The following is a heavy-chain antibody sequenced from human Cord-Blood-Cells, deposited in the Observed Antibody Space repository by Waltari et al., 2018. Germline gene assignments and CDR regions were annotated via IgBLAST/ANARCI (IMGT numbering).Heavy chain of an antibody. CDR3: ARDKGIDY. J-gene: IGHJ4*02. Sequence: QVQLVESGGGVVQPGRSLRLSCAASGLTFSSYAMHWVRQAPGKGLEWVAVISYDGSNKYYADSVKGRFTISRDNSKNTLYLQMNSLRAEDTAVYYCARDKGIDYWGQGTLVTVSS. CDR1: GLTFSSYA. V-gene: IGHV3-30*04. CDR2: ISYDGSNK.